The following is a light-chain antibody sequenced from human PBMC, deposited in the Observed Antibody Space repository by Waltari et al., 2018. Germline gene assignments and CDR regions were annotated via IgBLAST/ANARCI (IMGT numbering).Light chain of an antibody. CDR1: QRVLYSSNNKNY. CDR3: QQYYSALRGT. Sequence: DIVMTQSPDALAVSLGERATINCKSSQRVLYSSNNKNYLAWYQQKPGQPPKLLIYWASTRESGVPDRFSGSGSGTDFTLTISSLQAEDVAVYYCQQYYSALRGTFGPGTKLEIK. J-gene: IGKJ2*01. V-gene: IGKV4-1*01. CDR2: WAS.